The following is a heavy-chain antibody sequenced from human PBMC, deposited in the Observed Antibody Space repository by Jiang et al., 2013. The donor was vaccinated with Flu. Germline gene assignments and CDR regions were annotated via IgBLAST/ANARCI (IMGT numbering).Heavy chain of an antibody. CDR1: GYNFTGYY. Sequence: SGAEVKKPGASVKVSCKASGYNFTGYYMHWVRQAPGQGLEWMGWINPNNGDTKYSLKLQGRVSMTRDTSIRTAYMELSGLRSDDTAVYFCARKDYYETDDYYYSWFDPWGQGTLVTVSS. D-gene: IGHD3-22*01. CDR3: ARKDYYETDDYYYSWFDP. J-gene: IGHJ5*02. CDR2: INPNNGDT. V-gene: IGHV1-2*02.